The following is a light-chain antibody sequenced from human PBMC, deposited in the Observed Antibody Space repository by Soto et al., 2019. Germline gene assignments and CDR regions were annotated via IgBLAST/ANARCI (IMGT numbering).Light chain of an antibody. J-gene: IGLJ1*01. CDR2: KGT. V-gene: IGLV2-23*01. CDR1: SSDVGAYNS. Sequence: QSALAQPASVSGSPGQSVTISCTGTSSDVGAYNSVSWYRQHPDKAPQLMIYKGTQRPSGVSNRFSGSTSGNAASLTISGLQAGDEADYFCCSSAPESTYVFGTGTKVTVL. CDR3: CSSAPESTYV.